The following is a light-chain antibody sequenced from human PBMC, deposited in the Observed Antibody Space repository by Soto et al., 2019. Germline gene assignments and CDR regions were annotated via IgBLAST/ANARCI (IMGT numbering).Light chain of an antibody. J-gene: IGKJ5*01. CDR3: QQYNNWPPLT. Sequence: EIVMTQSPATLSLSPGESATLSCRASQSVGSNLAWYQQKPGQAPRLLMYGASTRAAGFPARFSGSGSGTEFTLTISSLQSEDFAVYYCQQYNNWPPLTFGQGTRLEIK. V-gene: IGKV3-15*01. CDR2: GAS. CDR1: QSVGSN.